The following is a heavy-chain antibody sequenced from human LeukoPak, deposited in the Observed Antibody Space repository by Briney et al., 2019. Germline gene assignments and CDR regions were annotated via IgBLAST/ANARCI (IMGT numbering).Heavy chain of an antibody. CDR1: GFTFSSYA. CDR2: ISGSGGST. J-gene: IGHJ2*01. D-gene: IGHD4-17*01. V-gene: IGHV3-23*01. Sequence: PGGSLRLSCAASGFTFSSYAMSWVRQAPGKGLEWVSAISGSGGSTYYADSVKGRFTISRDNSKNTLYLQMNSLRAEDTAVYYCAKLSKGYGDYGYFDLWGRGTLVTVSS. CDR3: AKLSKGYGDYGYFDL.